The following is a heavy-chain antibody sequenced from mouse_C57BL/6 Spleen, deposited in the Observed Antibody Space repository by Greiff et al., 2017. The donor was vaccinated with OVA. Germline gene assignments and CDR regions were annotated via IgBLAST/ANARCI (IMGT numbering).Heavy chain of an antibody. CDR1: GFTFSSYG. CDR2: ISSGGSYT. CDR3: ARQDYYSSSYWYFDV. J-gene: IGHJ1*03. Sequence: EVKLMESGGDLVKPGGSLKLSCAASGFTFSSYGMSWVRQTPDKRLEWVATISSGGSYTYYPDSVKGRFTISRDNAKNTLYLQMSSLKSEDTAMYYCARQDYYSSSYWYFDVWGTGTTVTVSS. D-gene: IGHD1-1*01. V-gene: IGHV5-6*01.